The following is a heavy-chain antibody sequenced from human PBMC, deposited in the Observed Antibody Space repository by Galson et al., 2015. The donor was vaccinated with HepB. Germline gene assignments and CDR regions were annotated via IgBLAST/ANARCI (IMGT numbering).Heavy chain of an antibody. CDR2: IWYDGTNK. V-gene: IGHV3-33*01. D-gene: IGHD1-26*01. J-gene: IGHJ4*02. CDR1: GFTFRSYA. CDR3: AREKIVGAYVGKDY. Sequence: SLRLSCAASGFTFRSYAMHWVRQALGKGLEWVAVIWYDGTNKYYADSVQGRFTISRDNSKNTLYLQMNSLRVEDTAVYYCAREKIVGAYVGKDYWGQGTLVTVSS.